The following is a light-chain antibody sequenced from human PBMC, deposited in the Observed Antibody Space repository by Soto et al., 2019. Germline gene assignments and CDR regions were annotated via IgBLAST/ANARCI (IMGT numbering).Light chain of an antibody. J-gene: IGKJ5*01. V-gene: IGKV3-20*01. CDR1: QSVSNNY. CDR3: QQYSDLPMT. CDR2: GAS. Sequence: IVLTQSPATLSLSPGERATLSCRASQSVSNNYLAWYQQKPGQAPRLLIYGASNRATGIPDRFSGSGSGTDFSLTISRLEPEDFAVYFCQQYSDLPMTFGQGTRLEIK.